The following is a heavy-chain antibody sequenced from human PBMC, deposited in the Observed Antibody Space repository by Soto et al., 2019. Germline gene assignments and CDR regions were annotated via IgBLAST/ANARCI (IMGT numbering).Heavy chain of an antibody. CDR1: GFTFSSYG. Sequence: GGSLRLSCAASGFTFSSYGMHWVRQAPGKGLEWVAVISYDGSNKYYADSVKGRFTISRDNSKNTLYLQMNSLRAEDTAVYYWAKSYSSGYYYYAFDIWGQGTMVTVSS. CDR3: AKSYSSGYYYYAFDI. D-gene: IGHD3-22*01. V-gene: IGHV3-30*18. CDR2: ISYDGSNK. J-gene: IGHJ3*02.